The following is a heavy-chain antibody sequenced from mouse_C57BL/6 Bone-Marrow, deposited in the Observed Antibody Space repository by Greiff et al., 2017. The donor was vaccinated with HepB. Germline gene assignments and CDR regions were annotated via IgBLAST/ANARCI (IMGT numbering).Heavy chain of an antibody. CDR1: GYTFTSYW. V-gene: IGHV1-64*01. CDR2: IHPNSGST. J-gene: IGHJ4*01. D-gene: IGHD3-3*01. CDR3: ARIGRRQGYYCAMDY. Sequence: QVQLQQSGAELVKPGASVKLSCKASGYTFTSYWMHWVKQRPGQGLEWIGMIHPNSGSTNYNEKFKSKATMTVDKSSSTAYMQLSSLTSEDSAVYYCARIGRRQGYYCAMDYWGQGTSVTVAS.